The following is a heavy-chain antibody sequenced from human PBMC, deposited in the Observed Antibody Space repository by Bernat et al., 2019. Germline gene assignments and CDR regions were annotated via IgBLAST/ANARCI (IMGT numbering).Heavy chain of an antibody. CDR2: IWHDGSNE. J-gene: IGHJ4*02. V-gene: IGHV3-33*01. CDR3: AREHIVGSTRGFDY. D-gene: IGHD1-26*01. CDR1: GFTFSDNG. Sequence: QVQLVESGGGVVQPGRSLRLSCAASGFTFSDNGMHWVRQAPGKGLEWVAVIWHDGSNENYAESVKGRFTISRDNSESTLYLQMNSLRAEDSALYYCAREHIVGSTRGFDYWGQGTLVTVSS.